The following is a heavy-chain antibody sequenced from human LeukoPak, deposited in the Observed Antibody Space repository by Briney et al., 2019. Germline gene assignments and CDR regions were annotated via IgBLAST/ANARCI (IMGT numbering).Heavy chain of an antibody. D-gene: IGHD7-27*01. CDR1: GFTFSSYW. Sequence: GGSLRLSCAASGFTFSSYWMSWVRQAPGQGLEGVAVISHEGSNAYYADSVKGRFTFSRDNSKNTLYLQMNSLRAEDTAVYYCARDLGKGNYVDYWGQGTLVTVSS. CDR2: ISHEGSNA. J-gene: IGHJ4*02. CDR3: ARDLGKGNYVDY. V-gene: IGHV3-30*03.